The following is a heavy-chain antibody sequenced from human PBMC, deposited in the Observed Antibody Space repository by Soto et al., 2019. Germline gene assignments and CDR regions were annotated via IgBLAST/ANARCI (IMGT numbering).Heavy chain of an antibody. V-gene: IGHV5-51*01. CDR1: GYSFTSYW. CDR2: IYPGDSDS. Sequence: PGESLKISCKGSGYSFTSYWIGWVRQMPGKGLEWMGIIYPGDSDSTYSPSFQGQVTISADKSISTAYLQWRSLKASDTAMYYCATSGILTDYSPWAFDIWGQGTMVTVSS. D-gene: IGHD3-9*01. CDR3: ATSGILTDYSPWAFDI. J-gene: IGHJ3*02.